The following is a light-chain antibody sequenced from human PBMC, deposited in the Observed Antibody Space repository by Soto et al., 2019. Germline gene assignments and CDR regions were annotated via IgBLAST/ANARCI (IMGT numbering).Light chain of an antibody. V-gene: IGKV3-20*01. CDR1: QSVSSSY. Sequence: EIVLTQSPGTLSLSPGERATLSCRASQSVSSSYLAWYQQKPGQAPRLLIYGASSRATGIPDRFSGSGSGTDFTLTSSRLEPEDFAVYYCQQYGSSPTFGQGTKVAIK. CDR3: QQYGSSPT. J-gene: IGKJ1*01. CDR2: GAS.